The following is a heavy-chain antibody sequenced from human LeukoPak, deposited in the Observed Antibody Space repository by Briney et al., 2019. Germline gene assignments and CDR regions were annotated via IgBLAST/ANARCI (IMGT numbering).Heavy chain of an antibody. V-gene: IGHV3-21*01. D-gene: IGHD5-18*01. CDR3: ARVLGYSYGTLIYYGMDV. J-gene: IGHJ6*02. Sequence: PGGSLRLSCAASGFTFSSYSMNWVRQAPGKGLDWVSSISSSSSYIYYADSVKGRFTISRDNAKNSLYLQMNSLRAEDTAVYYCARVLGYSYGTLIYYGMDVWGQGTTVTVSS. CDR2: ISSSSSYI. CDR1: GFTFSSYS.